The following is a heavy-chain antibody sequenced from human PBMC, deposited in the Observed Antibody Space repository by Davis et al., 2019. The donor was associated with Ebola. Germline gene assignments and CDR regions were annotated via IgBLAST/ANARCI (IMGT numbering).Heavy chain of an antibody. CDR3: AKEVRHCAGGSCYGMDV. CDR1: GFISSYA. J-gene: IGHJ6*02. V-gene: IGHV3-23*01. CDR2: IGETDAAV. Sequence: PGGSLRLSCAASGFISSYAMNWVRQVPGRGLEWLSLIGETDAAVAYAESVRGRFIISRDQSKNPVDLQMNSLRAEDTAVYYCAKEVRHCAGGSCYGMDVWGPGTTVTVSS. D-gene: IGHD2-8*02.